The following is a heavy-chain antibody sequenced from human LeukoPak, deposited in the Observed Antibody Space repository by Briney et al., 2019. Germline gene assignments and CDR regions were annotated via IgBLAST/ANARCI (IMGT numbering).Heavy chain of an antibody. CDR1: GFTFSSYE. Sequence: GGSLTLSCAASGFTFSSYEMNWVRQAPGKGLEWVSYISSSGSTIYYADSVKGRFTISRDNSKNKLYLQMNSLRAEDTAIYYCAKDKGNNWKFFDYWGQGILVTVSS. V-gene: IGHV3-48*03. CDR3: AKDKGNNWKFFDY. D-gene: IGHD1-1*01. CDR2: ISSSGSTI. J-gene: IGHJ4*02.